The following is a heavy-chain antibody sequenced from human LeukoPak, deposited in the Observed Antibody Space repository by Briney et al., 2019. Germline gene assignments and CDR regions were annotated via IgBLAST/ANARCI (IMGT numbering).Heavy chain of an antibody. J-gene: IGHJ4*02. CDR2: IRYDGSNK. V-gene: IGHV3-30*02. Sequence: GGSLRLSCAASGFTFSSYGMHWVRQAPGKGLEWVAFIRYDGSNKYYADSVKGRFTISRDNSKNTLYLQMNSLRAEDTAEYYCTKGFKTLGKGPVGYYFDYWGQGTLVTVSS. CDR1: GFTFSSYG. D-gene: IGHD3-16*01. CDR3: TKGFKTLGKGPVGYYFDY.